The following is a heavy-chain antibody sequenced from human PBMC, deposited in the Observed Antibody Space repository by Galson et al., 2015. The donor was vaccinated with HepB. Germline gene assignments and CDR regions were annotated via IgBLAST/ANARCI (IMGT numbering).Heavy chain of an antibody. CDR1: GFTFSSYS. CDR2: ISSSSSTI. CDR3: ARDGGHYGSGSPPLVY. J-gene: IGHJ4*02. Sequence: SLRLSCAASGFTFSSYSMNWVRQAPGKGLEWVSYISSSSSTIYYADSVKGRFTISRDNAKNSLYLQMNSLRAEDTAVYYCARDGGHYGSGSPPLVYWGQGTLVTVSS. V-gene: IGHV3-48*04. D-gene: IGHD3-10*01.